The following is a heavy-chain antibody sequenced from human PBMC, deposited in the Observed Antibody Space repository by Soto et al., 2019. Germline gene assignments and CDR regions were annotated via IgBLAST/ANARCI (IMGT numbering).Heavy chain of an antibody. J-gene: IGHJ4*02. CDR3: VRDTMRASAAASLDY. D-gene: IGHD2-2*01. V-gene: IGHV3-48*03. CDR2: ISVSGNII. CDR1: GFTFSTYE. Sequence: VGSLRLSCAASGFTFSTYEFNWVRQAPGRGLEWISYISVSGNIIKYAESVKGRFTISRDNADNSLHLHMSNLRVDDTALYFCVRDTMRASAAASLDYWGQGTQVTV.